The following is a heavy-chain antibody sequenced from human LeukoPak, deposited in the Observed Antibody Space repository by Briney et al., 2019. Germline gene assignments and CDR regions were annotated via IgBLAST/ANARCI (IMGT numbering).Heavy chain of an antibody. CDR1: GYTFTSYY. CDR2: INPSGGST. CDR3: ARGGLDYYDSSGNAFDI. D-gene: IGHD3-22*01. V-gene: IGHV1-46*01. Sequence: GASVKVSCKASGYTFTSYYMHWVRQAPGQGLEWMGIINPSGGSTSYAQKFQGRVTMTRDTSTSTVYMGLSSLRSEDTAVYYCARGGLDYYDSSGNAFDIWGQGTMVTVSS. J-gene: IGHJ3*02.